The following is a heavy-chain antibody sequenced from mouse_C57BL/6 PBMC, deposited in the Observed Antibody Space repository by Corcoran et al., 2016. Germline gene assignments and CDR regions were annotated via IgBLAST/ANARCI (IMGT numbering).Heavy chain of an antibody. V-gene: IGHV1-26*01. J-gene: IGHJ4*01. CDR3: ARGGTTDDAMDY. CDR1: GYTFTDYY. CDR2: INPNNGGT. Sequence: EVQLQQSGPELVKPGASVKISCKASGYTFTDYYMNWVKQSHGKSLEWIGDINPNNGGTSYNQKFKGKATLTVDKSSSTAYMELRSLTSEDSAVYYCARGGTTDDAMDYWGQGTSVTVSS. D-gene: IGHD1-1*01.